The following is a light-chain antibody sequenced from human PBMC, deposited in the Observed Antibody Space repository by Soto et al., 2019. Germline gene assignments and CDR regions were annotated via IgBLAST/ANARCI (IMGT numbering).Light chain of an antibody. Sequence: DIVLTQSPATLSVSPGDRVTLSCRASESLFGFLAWYQQKPGQAPRLLMYGVSTRATGIPARFSGGGSATDFTLTISCLQSEGSEFYFGQSYNDWPFASGLGTRLEI. CDR2: GVS. CDR3: QSYNDWPFA. CDR1: ESLFGF. J-gene: IGKJ2*01. V-gene: IGKV3-15*01.